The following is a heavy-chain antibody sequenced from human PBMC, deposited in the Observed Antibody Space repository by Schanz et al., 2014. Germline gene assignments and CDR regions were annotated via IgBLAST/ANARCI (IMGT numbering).Heavy chain of an antibody. CDR3: ARDKGGIYPFDY. Sequence: ESGGGLVQPGGSLRLSCAASGFTVSINYMSWVRQAPGKGLEWVAFIRYDASNEYYADSVKGRFTISRDNAKNSLYLQMNSLRAEDTAVYYCARDKGGIYPFDYWGQGTLVTVSS. CDR1: GFTVSINY. J-gene: IGHJ4*02. V-gene: IGHV3-30*02. D-gene: IGHD2-15*01. CDR2: IRYDASNE.